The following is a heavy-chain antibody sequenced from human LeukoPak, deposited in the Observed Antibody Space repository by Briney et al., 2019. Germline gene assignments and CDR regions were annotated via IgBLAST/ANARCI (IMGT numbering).Heavy chain of an antibody. CDR2: IYYSGST. D-gene: IGHD5-18*01. CDR3: AGGYSYVNYYFDY. Sequence: PSETLSLTCTVSGGSINSSSYYWGWIRQPPGKGLEWIGSIYYSGSTYYNPSLKSRVTISVDTSKNQFSLKLSSVTAADTAVYYCAGGYSYVNYYFDYWGQGTLDTVSS. J-gene: IGHJ4*02. CDR1: GGSINSSSYY. V-gene: IGHV4-39*01.